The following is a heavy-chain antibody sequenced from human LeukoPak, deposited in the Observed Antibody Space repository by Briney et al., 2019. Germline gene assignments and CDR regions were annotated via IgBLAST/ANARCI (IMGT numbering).Heavy chain of an antibody. V-gene: IGHV1-46*01. D-gene: IGHD3-22*01. J-gene: IGHJ4*02. CDR3: ARDSGYSGLEYYFDY. Sequence: ASVTVSCKSSGYTFTTHYMHWVRQPPGQGREWMGLINPSGTTTNYAQKFRGRVTMTRDLYTSTAYMELSRVRSDDTAVYYCARDSGYSGLEYYFDYWGEGTLVTVSS. CDR2: INPSGTTT. CDR1: GYTFTTHY.